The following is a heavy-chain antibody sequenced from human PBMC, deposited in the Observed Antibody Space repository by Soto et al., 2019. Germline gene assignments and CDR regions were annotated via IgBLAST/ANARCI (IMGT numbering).Heavy chain of an antibody. J-gene: IGHJ6*02. CDR1: GFTVNNNY. CDR2: IYSSGTT. Sequence: GGSLRLSCAASGFTVNNNYMTWFRQAPGKGLEWVSLIYSSGTTYYTDSVKGRFTISRDISNNTLYLQMNSLRAEDTAVYYCASLSSDYYYFYGMDVWGQGTTVTVSS. V-gene: IGHV3-53*01. CDR3: ASLSSDYYYFYGMDV.